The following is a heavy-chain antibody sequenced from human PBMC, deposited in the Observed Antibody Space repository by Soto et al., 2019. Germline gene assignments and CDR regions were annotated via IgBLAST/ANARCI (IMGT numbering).Heavy chain of an antibody. Sequence: SETLSLTCSVSVVSISNYYGSCIRQPPGKGLEWIGYIYYSGNTNYNPSLKSRVTMSVVSSKNQFSLKLSSVTTADTAVYYCARVWRTSHTAWSDLWGQGPQAT. CDR3: ARVWRTSHTAWSDL. J-gene: IGHJ5*02. CDR1: VVSISNYY. CDR2: IYYSGNT. V-gene: IGHV4-59*01. D-gene: IGHD2-2*01.